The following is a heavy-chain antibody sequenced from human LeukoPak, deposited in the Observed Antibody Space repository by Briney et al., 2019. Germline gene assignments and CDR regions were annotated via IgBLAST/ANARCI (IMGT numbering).Heavy chain of an antibody. Sequence: SETLSLTCAVYDGSFSGYYWSWIRQPPGKGLEWIGEVYHSGSANYNPSLKSRVTISADTSKSQFSLKMTSVTAADTAVYYCARQDYYDDSAHYYVWFDPWGQGTLVTVSS. V-gene: IGHV4-34*01. J-gene: IGHJ5*02. CDR2: VYHSGSA. CDR1: DGSFSGYY. D-gene: IGHD3-22*01. CDR3: ARQDYYDDSAHYYVWFDP.